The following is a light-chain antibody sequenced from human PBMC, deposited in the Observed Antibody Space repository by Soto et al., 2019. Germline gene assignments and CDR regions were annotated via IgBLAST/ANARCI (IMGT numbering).Light chain of an antibody. J-gene: IGLJ1*01. CDR3: AAWNVSLKGFV. Sequence: QSVLTQPPSASGTPGQRVTFSCSGSSSNIGINTVNWYQQLPGTAPQLLISDNHRRPSGVPDRVSGSKSGTSASLAISGLQSEDEATYFCAAWNVSLKGFVFGTGTKVTVL. CDR1: SSNIGINT. CDR2: DNH. V-gene: IGLV1-44*01.